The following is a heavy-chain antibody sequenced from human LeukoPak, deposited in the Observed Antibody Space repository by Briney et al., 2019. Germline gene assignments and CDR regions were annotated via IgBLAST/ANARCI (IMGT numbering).Heavy chain of an antibody. J-gene: IGHJ4*02. Sequence: SETLSLTCAVYGGSFSGYYWSWIRQPPGKGLEWIGEINHSGSTNYNPSLKGRVTISVDTSKNQFSLKLSSVTAADTAVYYCARRRGGGLGYWGQGTLVTVSS. CDR1: GGSFSGYY. V-gene: IGHV4-34*01. D-gene: IGHD2-15*01. CDR2: INHSGST. CDR3: ARRRGGGLGY.